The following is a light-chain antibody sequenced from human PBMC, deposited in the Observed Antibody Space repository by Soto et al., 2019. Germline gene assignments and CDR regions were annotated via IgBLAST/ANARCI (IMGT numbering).Light chain of an antibody. CDR2: DVS. CDR1: SSDVGGYSY. CDR3: GSYTTSSNYV. J-gene: IGLJ1*01. Sequence: QSALTQPASVSGSPGQSITISCTGTSSDVGGYSYVSWYQQYPGKAPKLMIYDVSTRPSGVSDRFSGSKSGNTASLTISGLRAEDEADYYCGSYTTSSNYVFGTGTKLTVL. V-gene: IGLV2-14*03.